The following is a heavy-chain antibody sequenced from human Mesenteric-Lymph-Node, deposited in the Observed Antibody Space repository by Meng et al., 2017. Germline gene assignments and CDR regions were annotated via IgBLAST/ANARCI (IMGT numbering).Heavy chain of an antibody. J-gene: IGHJ4*02. CDR3: AGLLASLLTYYFDY. D-gene: IGHD5-12*01. CDR2: IYQNETT. V-gene: IGHV4-4*02. Sequence: LPKARPGPGKPSGTLTLPGLVTEGSITSGNCWGLVRQPPGKGLQLNGEIYQNETTNYSPSLKRQVTISVSKSNNQFSLNLSSLTAADTAIYYCAGLLASLLTYYFDYWGQGPLFTVSS. CDR1: EGSITSGNC.